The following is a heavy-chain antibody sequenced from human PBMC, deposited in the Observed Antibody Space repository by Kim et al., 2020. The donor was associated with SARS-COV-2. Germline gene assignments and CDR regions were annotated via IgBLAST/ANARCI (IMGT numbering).Heavy chain of an antibody. D-gene: IGHD6-19*01. Sequence: ASVKVSCKASGYTFTGYYLHWVRQAPGQGLEWMGWINPNSGDTNSAQKFQGRVTMTRDTSISTAYMEVNSLRSDDTAVYFCGRDLGSGWYCFDCWGQGTL. CDR2: INPNSGDT. J-gene: IGHJ4*02. V-gene: IGHV1-2*02. CDR3: GRDLGSGWYCFDC. CDR1: GYTFTGYY.